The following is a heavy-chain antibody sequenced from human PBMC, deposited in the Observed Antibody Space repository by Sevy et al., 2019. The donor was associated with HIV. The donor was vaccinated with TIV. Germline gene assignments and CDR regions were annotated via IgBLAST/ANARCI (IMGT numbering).Heavy chain of an antibody. CDR2: VHFDGNEK. CDR3: VKDRCSDAGCPREYFDH. CDR1: GFSFSSYG. Sequence: GGSLRLSCAASGFSFSSYGMHWVRQTLGKGLEWVAFVHFDGNEKWYADSGKGRFTISRDNSKSTIFLQMDSLRIEDTAIYYCVKDRCSDAGCPREYFDHWGQGTLVTVSS. J-gene: IGHJ4*02. D-gene: IGHD2-15*01. V-gene: IGHV3-30*02.